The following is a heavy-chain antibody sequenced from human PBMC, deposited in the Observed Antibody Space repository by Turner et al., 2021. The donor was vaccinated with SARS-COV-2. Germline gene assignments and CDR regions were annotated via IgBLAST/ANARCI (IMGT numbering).Heavy chain of an antibody. J-gene: IGHJ6*02. V-gene: IGHV4-39*01. CDR3: ATSTVAGTELNYYGMDV. Sequence: QLQLQESGPGLVKPSETLSLTCPVSGGSISSSSYYWGWLRQPPGKGLEWIGSIYYSGSTYYNPSLKSRVTISVDTSKNQFSLKLSSVTAADTAVYYCATSTVAGTELNYYGMDVWGQGTTVTVSS. CDR1: GGSISSSSYY. D-gene: IGHD6-13*01. CDR2: IYYSGST.